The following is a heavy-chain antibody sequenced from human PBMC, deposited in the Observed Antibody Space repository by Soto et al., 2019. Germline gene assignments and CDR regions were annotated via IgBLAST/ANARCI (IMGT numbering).Heavy chain of an antibody. CDR2: IYYSGST. Sequence: PSETLSLTCTVSGGSISSYYWSWIRQPPGKGLEWIGYIYYSGSTNYNPSLKSRVTISVDTSKNQFSLKLSSVTAADTAVYYCARDFRVLTVTTQKPLYYFDYWGQGTLVTVSS. D-gene: IGHD4-17*01. V-gene: IGHV4-59*01. CDR3: ARDFRVLTVTTQKPLYYFDY. J-gene: IGHJ4*02. CDR1: GGSISSYY.